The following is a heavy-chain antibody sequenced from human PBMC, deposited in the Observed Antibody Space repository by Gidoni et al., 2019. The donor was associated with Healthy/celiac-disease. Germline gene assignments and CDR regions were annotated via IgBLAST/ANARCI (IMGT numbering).Heavy chain of an antibody. CDR3: ARDHFTDYGLSRGYGDYGHWYFDL. J-gene: IGHJ2*01. CDR2: INTNTGNP. CDR1: GYTFTSYA. D-gene: IGHD4-17*01. V-gene: IGHV7-4-1*02. Sequence: QVQLVQSGSELKKPGASVKVSCKASGYTFTSYAMTWVRQAPGQGLEWMGWINTNTGNPTYAQGFTGRFVFSLDTSVSTAYLQISSLKAEDTAVYYCARDHFTDYGLSRGYGDYGHWYFDLWGRGTLVTVSS.